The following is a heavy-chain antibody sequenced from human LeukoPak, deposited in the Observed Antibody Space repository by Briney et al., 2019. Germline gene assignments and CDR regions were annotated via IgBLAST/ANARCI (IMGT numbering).Heavy chain of an antibody. CDR3: AREGYSSSWY. D-gene: IGHD6-13*01. CDR2: IYHSGST. V-gene: IGHV4-30-2*01. J-gene: IGHJ4*02. Sequence: SETLSLTCTVSGGSISSGGYYWSWIRQPPGKGLEWIGYIYHSGSTYYNPSLKSRVTISVDRSKNQFSLKLSSVTAADTAVYYCAREGYSSSWYGGKGTLVTVSS. CDR1: GGSISSGGYY.